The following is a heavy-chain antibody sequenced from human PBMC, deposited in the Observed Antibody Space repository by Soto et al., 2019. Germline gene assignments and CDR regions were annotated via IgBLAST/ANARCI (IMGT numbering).Heavy chain of an antibody. V-gene: IGHV3-9*01. Sequence: EVQLVESGGGLVQPGRSLRLSCAASGFTFDDYAMHWVRQAPGTGLEWVSGISWNSASIGYADSVKGRFTISRDNAKNSLYLQMNSLRAEDTALYYCATKMGPRYCSGGSCYSSYYYGMDVWGQGTTVTVSS. CDR3: ATKMGPRYCSGGSCYSSYYYGMDV. CDR1: GFTFDDYA. CDR2: ISWNSASI. D-gene: IGHD2-15*01. J-gene: IGHJ6*02.